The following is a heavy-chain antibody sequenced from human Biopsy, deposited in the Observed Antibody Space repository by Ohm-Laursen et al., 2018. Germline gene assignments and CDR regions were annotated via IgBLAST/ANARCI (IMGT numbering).Heavy chain of an antibody. Sequence: TLSLTCTVSGDSINNYYWSWIRQPAGKGLVWIGRIYSSGSTNYNPSLKSRGTMSVDTSKNQFSLILSSMTAADTAVYYCAREPRIAAVAYFDPWGQGTLVTVSS. CDR3: AREPRIAAVAYFDP. J-gene: IGHJ5*02. CDR2: IYSSGST. D-gene: IGHD6-13*01. V-gene: IGHV4-4*07. CDR1: GDSINNYY.